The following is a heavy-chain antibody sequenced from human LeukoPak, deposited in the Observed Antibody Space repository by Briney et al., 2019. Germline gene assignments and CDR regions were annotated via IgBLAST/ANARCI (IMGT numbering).Heavy chain of an antibody. Sequence: SETLSLPCAVYGGSFSGYYWSWIRQPPGKGLEWIGEINHSGSTNYNPSLKSRVTISVDTSKNQFSLKLSSVTAADTAVYYCARARGGYCSGGSCPFDYWGQGTLVTVSS. CDR1: GGSFSGYY. CDR2: INHSGST. D-gene: IGHD2-15*01. J-gene: IGHJ4*02. V-gene: IGHV4-34*01. CDR3: ARARGGYCSGGSCPFDY.